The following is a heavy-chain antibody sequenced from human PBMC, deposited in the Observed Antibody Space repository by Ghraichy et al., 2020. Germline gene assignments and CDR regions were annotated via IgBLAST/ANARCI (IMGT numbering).Heavy chain of an antibody. J-gene: IGHJ4*02. CDR2: ISYDGSNK. D-gene: IGHD3-3*01. CDR1: GFTFSSYA. Sequence: SLNISCAASGFTFSSYAMHWVRQAPGKELEWVAVISYDGSNKYYADSVKGRFTISRDNSKNTLYLQMNSLRAEDTAVYYCARDSAEYYDFWSGYYYLWGQGTLVTVSS. V-gene: IGHV3-30*04. CDR3: ARDSAEYYDFWSGYYYL.